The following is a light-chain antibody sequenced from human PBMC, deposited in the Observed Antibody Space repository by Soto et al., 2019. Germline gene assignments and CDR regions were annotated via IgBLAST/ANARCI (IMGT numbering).Light chain of an antibody. CDR3: QQYDNWPPIT. CDR1: QSVSSN. Sequence: EIVMTPSEATLSMSPGERATLSCMASQSVSSNLAWYQQKPGQAPRLLIYGASTRATGIPARFSGSGSGTEFTLTISSLQSEDFAVYYCQQYDNWPPITFGQGTRLEI. J-gene: IGKJ5*01. V-gene: IGKV3-15*01. CDR2: GAS.